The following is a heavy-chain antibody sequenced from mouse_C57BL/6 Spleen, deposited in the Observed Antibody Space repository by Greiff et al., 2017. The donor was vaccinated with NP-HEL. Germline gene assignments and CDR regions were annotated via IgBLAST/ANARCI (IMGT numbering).Heavy chain of an antibody. CDR2: INPSNGGT. CDR1: GYTFTSYW. D-gene: IGHD2-3*01. CDR3: ARGGWLLPLPMDY. V-gene: IGHV1-53*01. Sequence: VQLQQPGTELVKPGASVKLSCKASGYTFTSYWMHWVKQRPGQGLEWIGNINPSNGGTNYNEKFKSKATLTVDKSSSTAYMQLSSLTSEDSAVYYCARGGWLLPLPMDYWGQGTSVTVSS. J-gene: IGHJ4*01.